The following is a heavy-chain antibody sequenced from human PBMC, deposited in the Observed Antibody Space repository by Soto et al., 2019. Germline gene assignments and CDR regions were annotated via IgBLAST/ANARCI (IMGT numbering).Heavy chain of an antibody. V-gene: IGHV3-23*01. J-gene: IGHJ4*02. CDR2: ISGSGDAT. Sequence: EVQVLESGGGLVQPGGSLRLSCAASGFTFSSYSMTWVRQAPENRLEWGSAISGSGDATYYADSVKGRFTISRDNSKNTLYLQMDSLRVEDTAIYYCAKYFSGVTCSGDWGKGTLVTVSS. CDR1: GFTFSSYS. CDR3: AKYFSGVTCSGD. D-gene: IGHD2-15*01.